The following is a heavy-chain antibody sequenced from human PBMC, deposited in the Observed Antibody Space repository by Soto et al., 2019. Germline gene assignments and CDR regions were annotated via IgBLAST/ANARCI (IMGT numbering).Heavy chain of an antibody. J-gene: IGHJ3*02. D-gene: IGHD1-7*01. Sequence: SLKVSCKASGFTFTSSAMQWVRQARGQRLEWIGWIVVGSGNTNYAQKFQERVTITRDMSTSTAYMELSSLRSEDTAVYYCAAARNLWSPDAFDIWGQGTRVTVSS. CDR2: IVVGSGNT. CDR3: AAARNLWSPDAFDI. V-gene: IGHV1-58*02. CDR1: GFTFTSSA.